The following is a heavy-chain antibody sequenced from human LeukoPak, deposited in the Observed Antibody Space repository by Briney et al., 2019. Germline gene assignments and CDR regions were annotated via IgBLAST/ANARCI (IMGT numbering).Heavy chain of an antibody. CDR3: ARNRRGDPPDY. V-gene: IGHV4-30-2*02. D-gene: IGHD1-14*01. J-gene: IGHJ4*02. Sequence: PSQTLSLTCTVSGGSISSGGYYWSCIRQPPGKGLEWIGYIYHSGSTYYNPSLKSRVTISVDTSKNQFSLKLSSVTAADTAVYYCARNRRGDPPDYWGQGTLVTVSS. CDR2: IYHSGST. CDR1: GGSISSGGYY.